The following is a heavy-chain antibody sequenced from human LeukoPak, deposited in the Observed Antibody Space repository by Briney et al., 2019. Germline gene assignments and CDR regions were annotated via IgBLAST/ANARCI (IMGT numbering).Heavy chain of an antibody. V-gene: IGHV3-66*01. CDR2: IYSGGGT. CDR1: GFTVSSSY. J-gene: IGHJ4*02. D-gene: IGHD3-10*01. Sequence: PGGSLRLSCAVSGFTVSSSYMSWVRQAPGKGLEWVSIIYSGGGTYYADSVKGRLTISRDNSKNTLYLQMNSLRAEDTAVYYCARGLARGISMVDRGQGTLVTVSS. CDR3: ARGLARGISMVD.